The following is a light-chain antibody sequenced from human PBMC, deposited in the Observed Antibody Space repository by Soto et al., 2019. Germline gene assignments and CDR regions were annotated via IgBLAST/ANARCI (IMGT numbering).Light chain of an antibody. CDR2: EVS. CDR3: NSYAGSNNVV. J-gene: IGLJ2*01. Sequence: QSALTQPPSASGSPGQSVTISCTGTSSDVGGDNYVSWYQHHPGKAPKLMIYEVSKRPSGVPDRFSGSKSGNTASLTVSGLRAEDEADYYCNSYAGSNNVVFGGGTQLTV. CDR1: SSDVGGDNY. V-gene: IGLV2-8*01.